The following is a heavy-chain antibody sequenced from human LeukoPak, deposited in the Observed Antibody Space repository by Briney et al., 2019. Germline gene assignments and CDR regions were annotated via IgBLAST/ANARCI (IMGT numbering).Heavy chain of an antibody. V-gene: IGHV3-20*04. Sequence: GGSLRLSCAASAFTFDNYCMTWVRQAPGKGLEWVSCINWNGGSNDYTDAVKGRFTISRDNTKNSLYLQMNSLRAGDTAFYYCARDRYYDTSDFLDYWGQGTLVTVSS. CDR2: INWNGGSN. CDR1: AFTFDNYC. CDR3: ARDRYYDTSDFLDY. J-gene: IGHJ4*02. D-gene: IGHD3-22*01.